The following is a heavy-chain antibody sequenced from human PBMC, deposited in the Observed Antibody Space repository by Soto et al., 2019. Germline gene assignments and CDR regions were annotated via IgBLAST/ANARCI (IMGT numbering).Heavy chain of an antibody. CDR1: GGSISSSGYY. J-gene: IGHJ5*02. Sequence: TSETLSLTCTVSGGSISSSGYYWGWIRQPPGKGLEWIGSIYYSGSTYYNPSLKSRVTISVDTSKNQFSLKLSSVTAADTAVYYCARASNYDILTGYYTRWFDPWGQGTLVTVSS. CDR2: IYYSGST. V-gene: IGHV4-39*01. CDR3: ARASNYDILTGYYTRWFDP. D-gene: IGHD3-9*01.